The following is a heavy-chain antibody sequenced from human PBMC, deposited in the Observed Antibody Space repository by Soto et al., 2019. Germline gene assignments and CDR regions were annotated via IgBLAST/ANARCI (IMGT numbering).Heavy chain of an antibody. CDR2: IYYSGST. J-gene: IGHJ5*02. Sequence: QVQLQESGPGLVKPSQTLSLICTVSGGSISSDGYYWNWIRQHPGKGLEWIGYIYYSGSTFYNSSIKSRITMSVDTSKNHFALMLSSVTAADTAVYYCAREPPRGGFGRRWFDPWGQGTLVTVSS. D-gene: IGHD3-10*01. V-gene: IGHV4-31*03. CDR1: GGSISSDGYY. CDR3: AREPPRGGFGRRWFDP.